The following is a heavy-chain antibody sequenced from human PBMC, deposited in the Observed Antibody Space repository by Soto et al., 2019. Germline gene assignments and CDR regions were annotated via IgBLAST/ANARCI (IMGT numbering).Heavy chain of an antibody. Sequence: QVQLQESGPGLVKPSQTLSLTCTVSSGSINSGCYYWSWIRQPPGKGLEWIGNIYYSGSTQYNPSLKSRVTISVDTSKNQFSLKLSSVTAADTAVYYCARDFFDSYGPFDPWGQGTLVTVSS. D-gene: IGHD5-18*01. CDR2: IYYSGST. CDR3: ARDFFDSYGPFDP. CDR1: SGSINSGCYY. J-gene: IGHJ5*02. V-gene: IGHV4-30-4*01.